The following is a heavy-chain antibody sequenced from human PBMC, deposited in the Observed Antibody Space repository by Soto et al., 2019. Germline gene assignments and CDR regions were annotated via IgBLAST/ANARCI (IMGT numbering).Heavy chain of an antibody. Sequence: QVQLVESGGGVVQPGRSLRLSCAASGFTFSSYAMHWVRQAPGKGLEWVAVISYDGSNKYYADSVKGRFTISRDNSKNTLYLQMNSLRAEDTAVYYCARPKGHSSGWYFDYWGQGTLVTVSS. CDR2: ISYDGSNK. CDR3: ARPKGHSSGWYFDY. D-gene: IGHD6-19*01. V-gene: IGHV3-30-3*01. CDR1: GFTFSSYA. J-gene: IGHJ4*02.